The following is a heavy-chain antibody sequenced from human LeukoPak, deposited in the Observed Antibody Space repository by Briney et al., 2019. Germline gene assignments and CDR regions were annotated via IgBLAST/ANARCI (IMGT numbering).Heavy chain of an antibody. CDR3: ARAFNFYDSSGYAGSWFDP. V-gene: IGHV1-2*02. D-gene: IGHD3-22*01. CDR2: INPNSGGT. CDR1: GYTFTGYY. J-gene: IGHJ5*02. Sequence: ASVKGSCTASGYTFTGYYMHLVRQAPGQGLEWMGWINPNSGGTNYAQKFQGRVTMHRDTSISTAYMELSRLRSDDTAVYYCARAFNFYDSSGYAGSWFDPWGQGTLVTVSS.